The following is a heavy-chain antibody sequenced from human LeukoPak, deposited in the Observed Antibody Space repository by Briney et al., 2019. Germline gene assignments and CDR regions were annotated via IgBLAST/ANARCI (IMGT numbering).Heavy chain of an antibody. D-gene: IGHD3-22*01. CDR1: GYTFTSYY. V-gene: IGHV1-46*01. CDR2: INPSGGST. J-gene: IGHJ4*02. CDR3: ARSRTHLDSSGYYGY. Sequence: ASVKVSCKASGYTFTSYYMHWVRQAPGQGLEWMGIINPSGGSTSYAQKFQGRVTMTRDTSTSTVYMELSSLRSEDTAVYYCARSRTHLDSSGYYGYWGQGTLVTVSS.